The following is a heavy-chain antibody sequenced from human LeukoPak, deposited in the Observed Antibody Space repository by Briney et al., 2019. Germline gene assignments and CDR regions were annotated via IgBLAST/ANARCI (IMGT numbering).Heavy chain of an antibody. J-gene: IGHJ4*02. V-gene: IGHV3-23*01. CDR1: GFTFSSYA. CDR3: AKGRDGYRGYYFDY. D-gene: IGHD5-24*01. CDR2: ISGSGGST. Sequence: GGSLRLSCAASGFTFSSYAMSWVRQAPGKGLEWVSAISGSGGSTYYADSVKGRFTISRDNPKNTLYLQMNSLRAEDTAVYYCAKGRDGYRGYYFDYWGQGTLVTVSS.